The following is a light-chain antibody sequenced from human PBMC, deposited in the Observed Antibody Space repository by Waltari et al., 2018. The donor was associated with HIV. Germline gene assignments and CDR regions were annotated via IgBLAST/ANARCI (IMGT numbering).Light chain of an antibody. J-gene: IGLJ2*01. CDR1: TSNIGTNI. CDR3: AAWDDTLNGL. CDR2: SNN. Sequence: QSVLTQPPSASGTPGQNVTISCSGNTSNIGTNIVTWYQQFPGAAPQLLIYSNNQRPSGVPARFSGSKSGTSASLAISGLQSEDEADYFCAAWDDTLNGLFGGGTKLTVL. V-gene: IGLV1-44*01.